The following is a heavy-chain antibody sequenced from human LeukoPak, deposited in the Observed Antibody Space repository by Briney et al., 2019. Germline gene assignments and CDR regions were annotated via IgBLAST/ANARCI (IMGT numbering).Heavy chain of an antibody. J-gene: IGHJ4*02. V-gene: IGHV3-33*01. CDR2: IWFDGSNK. D-gene: IGHD1-1*01. Sequence: GGSLRLSCAATGFTFSSHGMHWVRQAPGKGLEWVAVIWFDGSNKYYADSVKGRFTIFRDNSKNTLFLQMNSLRAEDTAVYYCASNWAYFEYWGQGTLVTVSS. CDR3: ASNWAYFEY. CDR1: GFTFSSHG.